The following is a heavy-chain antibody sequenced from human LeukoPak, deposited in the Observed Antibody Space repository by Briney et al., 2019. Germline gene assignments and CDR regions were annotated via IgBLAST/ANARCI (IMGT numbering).Heavy chain of an antibody. D-gene: IGHD2-2*01. Sequence: ASVTVSCKASGYTFTGYYMHWVRQAPGQGLEWMGWISPNSGGTNYAQKFQGRVTMTRDTSISTAYMELSRLRSDDTAVYYCARDLPDCCSSTSCYVNWFDPWGQGTLVTVSS. CDR2: ISPNSGGT. J-gene: IGHJ5*02. CDR3: ARDLPDCCSSTSCYVNWFDP. V-gene: IGHV1-2*02. CDR1: GYTFTGYY.